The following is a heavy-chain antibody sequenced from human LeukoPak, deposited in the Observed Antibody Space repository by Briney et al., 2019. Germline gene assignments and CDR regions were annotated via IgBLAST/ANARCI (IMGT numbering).Heavy chain of an antibody. CDR1: DGSISSSNYY. V-gene: IGHV4-39*07. D-gene: IGHD1-26*01. Sequence: PSETLSLTCTVSDGSISSSNYYWAWIRQPPGKGLEWIANIFYTGSTNYNPSLKSRVTIPVDTSKNQFSLKLSSVTAADTAVYYCARSNTAATGRSFDYWGQGTLVTVSS. J-gene: IGHJ4*02. CDR2: IFYTGST. CDR3: ARSNTAATGRSFDY.